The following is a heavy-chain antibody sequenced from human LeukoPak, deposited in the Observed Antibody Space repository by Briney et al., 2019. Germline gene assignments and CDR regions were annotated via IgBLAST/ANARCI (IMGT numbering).Heavy chain of an antibody. CDR1: GFTFSSYS. D-gene: IGHD1-26*01. CDR2: ISSSSSTI. V-gene: IGHV3-48*02. J-gene: IGHJ5*02. Sequence: PGGSLRLSCAASGFTFSSYSMTWVRQAPGKGLEWVSYISSSSSTIYYADSVKGRFTISRDNAKNSLYLQMNSLRDEDTAVYYCAPELYSGSQSWGQGTLVTVSS. CDR3: APELYSGSQS.